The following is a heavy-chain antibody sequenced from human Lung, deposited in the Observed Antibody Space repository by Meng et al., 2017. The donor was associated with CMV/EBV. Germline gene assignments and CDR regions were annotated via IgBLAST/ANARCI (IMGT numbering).Heavy chain of an antibody. D-gene: IGHD3-10*01. CDR1: AFTFSSYE. CDR3: AREDYGSGSLSD. J-gene: IGHJ4*02. CDR2: ITSFGSTI. V-gene: IGHV3-48*03. Sequence: SCAASAFTFSSYEMNWVRQAPGKGLEWVSYITSFGSTIHYADSVKGRFTISRDNAKNLLFLQMNSLRAEDTGVYYCAREDYGSGSLSDWGQGTLVPVSS.